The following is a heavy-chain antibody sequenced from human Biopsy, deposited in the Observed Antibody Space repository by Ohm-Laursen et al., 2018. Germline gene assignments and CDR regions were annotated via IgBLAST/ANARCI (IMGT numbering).Heavy chain of an antibody. CDR3: ARIKAGVPPFDY. CDR1: GYTFNAYY. V-gene: IGHV1-2*02. D-gene: IGHD6-13*01. Sequence: SSVKVSCKTSGYTFNAYYIHWVRQAPVQGLEWMGWISPNNGGTNYAPKFQGRVTMTRDTSISTVYIELNTLTSDDTAVYYRARIKAGVPPFDYWGQGTLVTVSS. J-gene: IGHJ4*02. CDR2: ISPNNGGT.